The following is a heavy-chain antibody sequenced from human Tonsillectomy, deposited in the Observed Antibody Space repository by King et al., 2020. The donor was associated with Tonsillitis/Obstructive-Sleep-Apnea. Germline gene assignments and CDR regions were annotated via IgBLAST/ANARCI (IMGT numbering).Heavy chain of an antibody. V-gene: IGHV1-18*01. CDR3: ARAGEFYYMDV. CDR1: GYTFINYG. CDR2: ISGYNGNT. D-gene: IGHD3-16*01. J-gene: IGHJ6*03. Sequence: QLVQSGGKVKKPGASVKVSCKAFGYTFINYGISWVRQAPGQGLEWLGWISGYNGNTNYAQKFQDRVTMTTDTSTSTAYMELRGLRSDDTAVYYCARAGEFYYMDVWGKGTTVIVSS.